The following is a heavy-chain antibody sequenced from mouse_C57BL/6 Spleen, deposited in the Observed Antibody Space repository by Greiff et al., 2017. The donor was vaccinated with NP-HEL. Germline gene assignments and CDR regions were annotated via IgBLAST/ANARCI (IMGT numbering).Heavy chain of an antibody. D-gene: IGHD2-4*01. Sequence: QVQLQQPGTELVKPGASVKLSCKASGYTFTSYWMHWVKQRPGQGLEWIGVIDPSDSYTNYNQKFKGKATLTVDTSSSTAYMQLSSLTSEDSAVYDCARDGDDYDSSYYFDYWGQGTTLTVSS. CDR3: ARDGDDYDSSYYFDY. J-gene: IGHJ2*01. CDR2: IDPSDSYT. CDR1: GYTFTSYW. V-gene: IGHV1-69*02.